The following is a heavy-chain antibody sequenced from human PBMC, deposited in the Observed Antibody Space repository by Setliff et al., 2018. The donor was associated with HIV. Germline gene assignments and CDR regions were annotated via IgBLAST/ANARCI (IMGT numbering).Heavy chain of an antibody. V-gene: IGHV3-23*01. Sequence: PGGSLRLSCAASGFTFSSYAMSWVRQAPGKGLEWVSIITAGGTTYYADSVKGRFTISRDNSKSTMYLQMNSLRAEDTAVYYCAQAQTSVSGSYYQYLQHWGQGTLVTVSS. CDR1: GFTFSSYA. CDR3: AQAQTSVSGSYYQYLQH. D-gene: IGHD3-10*01. J-gene: IGHJ1*01. CDR2: ITAGGTT.